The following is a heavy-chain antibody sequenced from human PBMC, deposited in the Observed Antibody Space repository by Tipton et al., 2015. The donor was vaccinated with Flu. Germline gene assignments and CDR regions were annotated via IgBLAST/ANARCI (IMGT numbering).Heavy chain of an antibody. V-gene: IGHV4-34*01. CDR1: GGSFSSYY. J-gene: IGHJ5*02. D-gene: IGHD2-2*01. CDR2: INHSGST. Sequence: TLSLTCAVYGGSFSSYYWSWIRQPPGKGLEWIGEINHSGSTNYNPSLKSRVTISVDTSKNQFSLKLSSVTAADTAVYYCARGRRGTRVVPAAMWFDPWGQVTLVTVS. CDR3: ARGRRGTRVVPAAMWFDP.